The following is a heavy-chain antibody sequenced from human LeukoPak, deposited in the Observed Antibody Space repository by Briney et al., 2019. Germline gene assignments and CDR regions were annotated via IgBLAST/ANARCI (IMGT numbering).Heavy chain of an antibody. CDR1: GASISSYY. D-gene: IGHD6-13*01. CDR2: IHTSGTS. V-gene: IGHV4-4*07. Sequence: PSETLSLTCTVSGASISSYYWSWIRQPAGKGLEWIGRIHTSGTSNYNPSLKSRVTISVDTSKNQFSLKLSSVTAADTAVYYCARGGYSSSWYTSTNYYYYYYMDVWGKGTTVTVSS. J-gene: IGHJ6*03. CDR3: ARGGYSSSWYTSTNYYYYYYMDV.